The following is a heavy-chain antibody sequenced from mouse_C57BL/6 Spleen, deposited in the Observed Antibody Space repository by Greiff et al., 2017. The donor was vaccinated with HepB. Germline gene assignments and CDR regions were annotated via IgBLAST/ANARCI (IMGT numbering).Heavy chain of an antibody. D-gene: IGHD1-1*01. J-gene: IGHJ2*01. CDR3: AISKQIVATYFDY. V-gene: IGHV1S81*02. CDR2: TNPTNGRT. Sequence: QVQLQQSGAELVKAGASVKMSCKASGYTFTSYWMHWVKQRLGQGLEWFAETNPTNGRTYYNEKFKSKATLTVDKSSSTAYMLLSGPTFEDSAVYYCAISKQIVATYFDYWGQGTTLTVSS. CDR1: GYTFTSYW.